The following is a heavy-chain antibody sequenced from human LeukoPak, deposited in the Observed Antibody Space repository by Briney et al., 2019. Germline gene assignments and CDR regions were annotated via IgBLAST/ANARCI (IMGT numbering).Heavy chain of an antibody. CDR2: VYYSGST. CDR3: VRDRHWTNDWVFDY. D-gene: IGHD1/OR15-1a*01. CDR1: GGSISPYY. V-gene: IGHV4-59*01. Sequence: PSATLSLTCTVSGGSISPYYWSWIRQPPGKGLEWIGYVYYSGSTDYNPSLKSRVTISVDTSKNQFSLKLSSVTAADTAVYYCVRDRHWTNDWVFDYWGQGTLVTVSS. J-gene: IGHJ4*02.